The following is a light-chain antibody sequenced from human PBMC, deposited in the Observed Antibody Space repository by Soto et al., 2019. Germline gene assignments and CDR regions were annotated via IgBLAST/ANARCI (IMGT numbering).Light chain of an antibody. V-gene: IGKV2-30*01. CDR3: IQGTRPPQT. J-gene: IGKJ1*01. CDR1: QSLVSSDGNTY. Sequence: DVVMTQSPLSLPVTLGQPASISCRSSQSLVSSDGNTYLNWFQHRPGQPPRLLIYKVSIRTSGVPERLIGNGSGPDFTLKFSRVQAEDVWVYYCIQGTRPPQTFGQGPKVHIK. CDR2: KVS.